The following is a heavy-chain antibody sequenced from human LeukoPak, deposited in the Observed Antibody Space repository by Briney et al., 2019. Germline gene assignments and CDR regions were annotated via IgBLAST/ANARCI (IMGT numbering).Heavy chain of an antibody. CDR2: IGGSGGTT. CDR1: GFTFSSYA. J-gene: IGHJ5*02. D-gene: IGHD4-17*01. V-gene: IGHV3-23*01. CDR3: AKDYGDTRLNYFDP. Sequence: LPGGSLRLSCAASGFTFSSYAMSWVRQAPGKGLEWVSSIGGSGGTTNYADSVKGRFTISRDNSKNTLYLQMNSLRAEDTAAYYCAKDYGDTRLNYFDPWGQGTLVTVSS.